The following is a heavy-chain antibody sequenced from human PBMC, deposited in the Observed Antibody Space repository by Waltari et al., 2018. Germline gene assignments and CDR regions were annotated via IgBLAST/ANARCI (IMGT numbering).Heavy chain of an antibody. CDR3: ARDSRAGGFDY. CDR1: GGSISSSSYY. Sequence: QLQLQESGPGLVKPSETLSLTCTVSGGSISSSSYYWGWIRQPPGKGLEWIGSIYYSGSTYYNPSLKSRVTISVDTSKNQFSLKLSSGTAADTAVYYCARDSRAGGFDYWGQGTLVTVSS. V-gene: IGHV4-39*07. D-gene: IGHD3-10*01. CDR2: IYYSGST. J-gene: IGHJ4*02.